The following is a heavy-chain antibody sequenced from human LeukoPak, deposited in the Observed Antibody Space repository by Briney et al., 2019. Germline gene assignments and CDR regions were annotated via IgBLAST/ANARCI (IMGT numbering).Heavy chain of an antibody. V-gene: IGHV3-30-3*01. Sequence: PGGSLRLSCAASGFTFSSYAMHWVRQAPGKGLEWVAVISYDGSNKYYADSVKGRFTISRDNSKNTLYLQMNSLRAEDTAVYYCATDRYYYDSSGLPYYYYGMDVWGQGTTVTVSS. CDR1: GFTFSSYA. CDR2: ISYDGSNK. D-gene: IGHD3-22*01. CDR3: ATDRYYYDSSGLPYYYYGMDV. J-gene: IGHJ6*02.